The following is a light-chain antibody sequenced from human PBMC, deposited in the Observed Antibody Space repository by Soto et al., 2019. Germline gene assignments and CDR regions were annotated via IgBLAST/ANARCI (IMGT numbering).Light chain of an antibody. J-gene: IGLJ1*01. V-gene: IGLV1-40*01. CDR3: QSYDSRLSGYV. Sequence: QSALTQPPSVSGAPGQRVTISCTGSSSNIGAGYDVNWYQQLPGAAPKFLIYGNSNRPSGVPDRLSGSKSGTSASLAITGLQAEDEADYYCQSYDSRLSGYVFGTGTKVTFL. CDR2: GNS. CDR1: SSNIGAGYD.